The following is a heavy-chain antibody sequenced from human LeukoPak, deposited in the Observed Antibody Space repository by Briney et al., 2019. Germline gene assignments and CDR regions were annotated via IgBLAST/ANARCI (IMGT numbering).Heavy chain of an antibody. CDR3: ARDRIAAAGFDY. Sequence: GGSLRLSCAASGFTFSSYSMNWIRQAPGKGLEWVSYISSSGSTIYYADSVKGRFTISRDNAKNSLYLQMNSLRAEDTAVYYCARDRIAAAGFDYWGQGTLVTVSS. CDR2: ISSSGSTI. V-gene: IGHV3-48*04. J-gene: IGHJ4*02. D-gene: IGHD6-13*01. CDR1: GFTFSSYS.